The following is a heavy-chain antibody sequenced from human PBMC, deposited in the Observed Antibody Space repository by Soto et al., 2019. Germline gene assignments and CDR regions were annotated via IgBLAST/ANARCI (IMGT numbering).Heavy chain of an antibody. CDR3: AREAKDYVVYD. CDR2: HSSGGDT. CDR1: GFTVSTNY. J-gene: IGHJ4*02. D-gene: IGHD4-17*01. V-gene: IGHV3-53*01. Sequence: PGGSLRLSWAASGFTVSTNYKTWVRQASGEGLEWVSIHSSGGDTYYEDTVKSRFTISRDNAKNTLCLQMNSLKADDTTVYYGAREAKDYVVYDWGQGTLVTVSS.